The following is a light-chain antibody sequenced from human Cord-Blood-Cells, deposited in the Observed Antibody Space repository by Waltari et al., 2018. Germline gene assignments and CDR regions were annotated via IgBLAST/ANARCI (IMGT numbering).Light chain of an antibody. CDR1: SSDVGSYNL. V-gene: IGLV2-23*01. CDR3: CSYAASSTPYV. CDR2: EGS. Sequence: QSALTQPASVSGSPGQSITISCTGTSSDVGSYNLVSWYQQHPGKAPKLMIYEGSKRPSGVSNRFSGSKSGNTASLTISGLQAEGEADYYCCSYAASSTPYVFGTGTKVTVL. J-gene: IGLJ1*01.